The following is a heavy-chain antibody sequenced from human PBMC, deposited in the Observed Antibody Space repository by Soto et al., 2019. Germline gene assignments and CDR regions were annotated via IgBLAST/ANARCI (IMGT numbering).Heavy chain of an antibody. J-gene: IGHJ5*02. Sequence: QVQLQESGPGLVEPSQTLSLTCTVSGGSISSGGYYWSWIRQHPGKGLEWIGYIYYRGSTYYNPSRKSRVTISVDTSKNQFSLTLSSVTAADTAVYYCARRVCSSTSCYAEGWFDPWGQGTLVTVSS. V-gene: IGHV4-31*03. CDR3: ARRVCSSTSCYAEGWFDP. CDR2: IYYRGST. CDR1: GGSISSGGYY. D-gene: IGHD2-2*01.